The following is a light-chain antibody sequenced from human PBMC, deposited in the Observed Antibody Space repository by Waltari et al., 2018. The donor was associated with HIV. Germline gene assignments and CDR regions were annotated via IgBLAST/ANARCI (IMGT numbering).Light chain of an antibody. CDR2: SNS. V-gene: IGLV1-44*01. J-gene: IGLJ2*01. CDR1: SSNIGSNT. CDR3: AAWDDSLNGVV. Sequence: QSVLTQPPSASGTPGQRVTISCSGSSSNIGSNTVNWYQQLPGTAPKLLIYSNSRRPSGVPCRCHGSKSGTSASLATSGLQSEDEADYYCAAWDDSLNGVVFGGGTKLTVL.